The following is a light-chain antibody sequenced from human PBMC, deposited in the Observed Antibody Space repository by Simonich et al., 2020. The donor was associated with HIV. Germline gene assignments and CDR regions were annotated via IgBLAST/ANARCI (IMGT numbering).Light chain of an antibody. CDR2: AAS. Sequence: DIQMTQSPSSLSASVGDRVTITCRASQSINNYLNGYQQKPGKAPKLLIYAASSLQSGVPSRFRGSGSGTDFTLTISRLQPEDFATYFCQQSYITSYTFGPGTKLEIK. CDR3: QQSYITSYT. V-gene: IGKV1-39*01. CDR1: QSINNY. J-gene: IGKJ2*01.